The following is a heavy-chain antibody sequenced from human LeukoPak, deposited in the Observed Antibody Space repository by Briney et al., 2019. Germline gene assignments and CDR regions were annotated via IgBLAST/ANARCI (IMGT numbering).Heavy chain of an antibody. V-gene: IGHV1-2*02. Sequence: EASVKVSCKASGYTFTGYYMHWVRQAPGQGLEWMGWINPNSGGTNYAQKFQGRVTKTRDTSISTAYMELSRLRFDDTAVYYCARPITSRDYYFDYWGQGTLVTVSS. CDR3: ARPITSRDYYFDY. D-gene: IGHD1-20*01. CDR1: GYTFTGYY. CDR2: INPNSGGT. J-gene: IGHJ4*02.